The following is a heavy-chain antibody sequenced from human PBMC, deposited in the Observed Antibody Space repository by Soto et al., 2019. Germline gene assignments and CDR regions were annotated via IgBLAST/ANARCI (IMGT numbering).Heavy chain of an antibody. CDR1: GYSFTSYW. J-gene: IGHJ6*02. V-gene: IGHV5-10-1*01. CDR3: ARHAGSGSYPYYYYGMDV. CDR2: IDPSDSYT. Sequence: GESLKISCKGSGYSFTSYWIGWVRQMPGKGLEWMGRIDPSDSYTNYSPSFQGHVTISADKSISTAYLQWSSLKASDTAMYYCARHAGSGSYPYYYYGMDVWGQGTTVTVSS. D-gene: IGHD3-10*01.